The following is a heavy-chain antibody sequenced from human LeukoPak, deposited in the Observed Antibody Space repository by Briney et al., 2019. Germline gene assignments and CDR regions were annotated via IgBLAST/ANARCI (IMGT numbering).Heavy chain of an antibody. CDR1: GDSISSSSSY. V-gene: IGHV4-39*07. J-gene: IGHJ4*02. CDR3: AREFSSRITMVRGALPYFDY. CDR2: IYYSGST. Sequence: SETLSLTCTVSGDSISSSSSYWGWIRQPPGEGLEWIGSIYYSGSTYYNTSLKSRVTISVDTSKNQFSLKLSSVTAADTAVYYCAREFSSRITMVRGALPYFDYWGQGTLVTVSS. D-gene: IGHD3-10*01.